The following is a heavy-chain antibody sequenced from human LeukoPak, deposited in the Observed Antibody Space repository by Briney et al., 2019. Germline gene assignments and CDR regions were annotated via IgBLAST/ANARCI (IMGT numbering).Heavy chain of an antibody. D-gene: IGHD5-24*01. V-gene: IGHV1-46*01. CDR1: GYTFTSYY. CDR2: INPSGGST. Sequence: ASVKVSCKASGYTFTSYYMHWVRQAPGQGLEWMGIINPSGGSTSYAQKFQGRVTMTRDMSTSTVYMELSSLRSEDTAVYYCARASWSGGYNSPFGAFDIWGQGTMVTVSS. J-gene: IGHJ3*02. CDR3: ARASWSGGYNSPFGAFDI.